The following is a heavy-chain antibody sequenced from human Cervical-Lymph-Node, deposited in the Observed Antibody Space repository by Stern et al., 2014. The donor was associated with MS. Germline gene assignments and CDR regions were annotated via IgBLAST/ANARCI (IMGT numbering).Heavy chain of an antibody. D-gene: IGHD3-16*01. CDR3: ARGGGTDSPTYDY. J-gene: IGHJ4*02. CDR2: IFHTGDT. CDR1: GASLSGVNW. Sequence: VPLVESGPGLVKPSGTLSLTCTVSGASLSGVNWWTWVRQHPGQGLDWIGEIFHTGDTNYNPSLRSRVVMLVDSSKSQFPLQLTSVTAADTAVYYCARGGGTDSPTYDYWGQGTLVTVS. V-gene: IGHV4-4*02.